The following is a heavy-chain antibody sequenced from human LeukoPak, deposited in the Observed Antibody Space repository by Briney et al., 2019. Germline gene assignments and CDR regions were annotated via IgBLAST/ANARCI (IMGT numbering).Heavy chain of an antibody. J-gene: IGHJ6*03. Sequence: PSETLSLTCAVYGGSFSGYYWSWIRQPPGKGLEGIGEINHSGSTNYNPSLKSRVTISVDTSKNQFSLKLSSVTAADTAVYYCARGRSSSWGGGHYYYYYYMDVWGKGTTVTVSS. CDR1: GGSFSGYY. CDR2: INHSGST. CDR3: ARGRSSSWGGGHYYYYYYMDV. D-gene: IGHD6-13*01. V-gene: IGHV4-34*01.